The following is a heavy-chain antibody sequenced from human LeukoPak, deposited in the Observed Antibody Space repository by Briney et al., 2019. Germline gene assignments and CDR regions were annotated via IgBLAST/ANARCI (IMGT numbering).Heavy chain of an antibody. CDR3: AREGCSSTSCYPRSFDP. CDR2: INPNSGGT. D-gene: IGHD2-2*01. V-gene: IGHV1-2*02. J-gene: IGHJ5*02. CDR1: GYTFTGYY. Sequence: ASVKVSCKASGYTFTGYYMHWVRQAPGQGLEWMGWINPNSGGTNYAQKFQGRVTMTRDTSISTAYMELSRLRSDDTAVYYCAREGCSSTSCYPRSFDPWGQGTLVTVSS.